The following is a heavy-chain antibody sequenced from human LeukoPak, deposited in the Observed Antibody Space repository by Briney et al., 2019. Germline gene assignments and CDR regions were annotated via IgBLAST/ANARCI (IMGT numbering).Heavy chain of an antibody. V-gene: IGHV5-51*01. Sequence: GESLKISCMGSGYNFTNYWVGWVRQMSGKGLEWMGIIYPVDSDTSYSPSFQGQVTISADKSISTAYLQWSSLKASDTAIYYCARSYNWNYDYFDYWGQGTLVTFSS. CDR3: ARSYNWNYDYFDY. D-gene: IGHD1-7*01. J-gene: IGHJ4*02. CDR2: IYPVDSDT. CDR1: GYNFTNYW.